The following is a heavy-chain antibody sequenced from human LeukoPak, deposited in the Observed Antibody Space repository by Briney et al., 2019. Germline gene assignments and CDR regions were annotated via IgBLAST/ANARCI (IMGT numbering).Heavy chain of an antibody. V-gene: IGHV5-51*01. CDR2: IYPGDSDT. CDR3: ARGATAMVPPFDY. J-gene: IGHJ4*02. D-gene: IGHD5-18*01. Sequence: PGESLKISCKGSGYSFTSYWIGWVRQLPGKGLEWMGIIYPGDSDTRYSPSFQGQVIISADKSISTAYLQWSSLKASDTAMYYCARGATAMVPPFDYWGQGTLVTVSS. CDR1: GYSFTSYW.